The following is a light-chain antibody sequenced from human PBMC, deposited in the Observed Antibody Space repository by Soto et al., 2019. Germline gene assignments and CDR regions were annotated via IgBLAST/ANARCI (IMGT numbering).Light chain of an antibody. V-gene: IGKV3-11*01. CDR2: DAF. J-gene: IGKJ5*01. CDR3: HQRSSWPIT. Sequence: EIVLTQSPATLSLSPGERATLSCRASQSVSNYLAWYQEKPGQAPRLLIYDAFNRATGIPARFSGSGSETDFTLTISSLEPEDFAVYYCHQRSSWPITFGQGTRLEIK. CDR1: QSVSNY.